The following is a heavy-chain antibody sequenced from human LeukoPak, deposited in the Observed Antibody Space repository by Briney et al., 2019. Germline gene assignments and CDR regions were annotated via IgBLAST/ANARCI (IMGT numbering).Heavy chain of an antibody. J-gene: IGHJ6*03. CDR3: ARIGYCSSTSCYRDRYYMDV. V-gene: IGHV1-69*13. CDR2: IIPIFGTA. Sequence: GASVKVSCKASGGTFSSYAISWVRQAPGQGLEWMGGIIPIFGTANYAQKFQGRVTITADESTSTAYIELSSLRSEDTAVYYCARIGYCSSTSCYRDRYYMDVWGKGTTVTVSS. D-gene: IGHD2-2*03. CDR1: GGTFSSYA.